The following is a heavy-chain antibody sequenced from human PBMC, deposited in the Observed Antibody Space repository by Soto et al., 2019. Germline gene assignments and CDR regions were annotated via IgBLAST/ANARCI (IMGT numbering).Heavy chain of an antibody. Sequence: QVQLVQSGAEVKKPGSSLTVSCKASGGSFGSHAISWVRQAXGXXLEWMGWVIPICGTTNYAQIFQGRVTXXXXXXXXXXXXXXXXXXXXXXXXXXXXXXXXXXXXLDVWGQGTTVTVSS. J-gene: IGHJ6*02. CDR1: GGSFGSHA. CDR2: VIPICGTT. V-gene: IGHV1-69*01. CDR3: XXXXXXXXXLDV.